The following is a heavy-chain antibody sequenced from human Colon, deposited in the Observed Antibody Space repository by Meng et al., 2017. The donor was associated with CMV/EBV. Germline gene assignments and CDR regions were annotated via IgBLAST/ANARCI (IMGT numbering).Heavy chain of an antibody. CDR2: MYYSGTT. CDR1: LSSGSSC. CDR3: ARYVFVPCSGNTNYFDH. J-gene: IGHJ4*02. Sequence: LSSGSSCWALVRQPPGRGPEWIGYMYYSGTTFRNPSLNSRLTISLDTSENQFSLKLRSVTAADTAVYYCARYVFVPCSGNTNYFDHWGQGTLVTVSS. D-gene: IGHD3-10*02. V-gene: IGHV4-31*02.